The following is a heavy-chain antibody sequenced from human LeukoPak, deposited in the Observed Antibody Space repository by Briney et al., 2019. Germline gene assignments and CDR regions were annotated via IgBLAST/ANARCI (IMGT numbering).Heavy chain of an antibody. CDR1: GFTFSSYS. CDR2: ISSSSSYI. D-gene: IGHD1-26*01. Sequence: PGGSLRLSCAASGFTFSSYSMNWVRQAPGKGLEWVSSISSSSSYIYYADSVKGRFTISRDNAKNSLYLQMNSLRAEDTAVYYCAAGGLVGAHYYFDYWGQGTRVTVSS. J-gene: IGHJ4*02. CDR3: AAGGLVGAHYYFDY. V-gene: IGHV3-21*01.